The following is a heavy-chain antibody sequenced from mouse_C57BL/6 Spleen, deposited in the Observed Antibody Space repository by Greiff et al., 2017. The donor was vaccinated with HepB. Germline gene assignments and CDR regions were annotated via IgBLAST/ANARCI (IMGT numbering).Heavy chain of an antibody. D-gene: IGHD2-4*01. CDR2: ISDGGSYT. Sequence: EVKLVESGGGLVKPGGSLKLSCAASGFTFSSYAMSWVRQTPEKRLEWVATISDGGSYTYYPDNVKGRFTISRDNAKNNLYLQMSHLKSEDTAMYYCARDPLYDFYYAMDYWGQGTSVTVSS. V-gene: IGHV5-4*01. J-gene: IGHJ4*01. CDR3: ARDPLYDFYYAMDY. CDR1: GFTFSSYA.